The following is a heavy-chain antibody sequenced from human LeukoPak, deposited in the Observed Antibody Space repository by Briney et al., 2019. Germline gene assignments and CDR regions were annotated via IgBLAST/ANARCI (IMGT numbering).Heavy chain of an antibody. CDR1: GGSISSYY. V-gene: IGHV4-4*07. CDR2: IYASGST. Sequence: SETLSLTCTVSGGSISSYYWSWIRQPAGKGLEWIGRIYASGSTNYNPSLKSRVTMSVDTSKNQFSLKLSSVTAADTAVYYCARGITMVRGKSVTYYYYMDVWGKGTTVTISS. CDR3: ARGITMVRGKSVTYYYYMDV. J-gene: IGHJ6*03. D-gene: IGHD3-10*01.